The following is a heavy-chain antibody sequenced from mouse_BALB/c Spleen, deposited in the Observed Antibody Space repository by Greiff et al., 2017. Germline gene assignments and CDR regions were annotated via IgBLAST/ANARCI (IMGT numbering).Heavy chain of an antibody. D-gene: IGHD2-3*01. V-gene: IGHV5-4*02. CDR1: GFTFSDYY. CDR3: ARDRDGYYAWFAY. CDR2: ISDGGSYT. Sequence: EVQLVEPGGGLVKPGGSLKLSCAASGFTFSDYYMYWVRQTPEKRLEWVATISDGGSYTYYPDSVKGRFTISRDNAKNNQYLQMSSLKSEDTAMYYCARDRDGYYAWFAYWGQGTLVTVSA. J-gene: IGHJ3*01.